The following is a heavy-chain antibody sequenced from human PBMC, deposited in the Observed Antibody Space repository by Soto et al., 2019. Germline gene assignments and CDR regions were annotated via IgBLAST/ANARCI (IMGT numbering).Heavy chain of an antibody. Sequence: SLKISCAAYGFTFNNYDMHWVRQAPGKGLKWVAVLWYDGTDKYYADSVNGRFTISRDNSKNALYLQMNSLRAEDTGVYYCARDQLTNSDPYYWGQGTLVTVSS. V-gene: IGHV3-33*01. D-gene: IGHD1-1*01. CDR1: GFTFNNYD. CDR3: ARDQLTNSDPYY. CDR2: LWYDGTDK. J-gene: IGHJ4*02.